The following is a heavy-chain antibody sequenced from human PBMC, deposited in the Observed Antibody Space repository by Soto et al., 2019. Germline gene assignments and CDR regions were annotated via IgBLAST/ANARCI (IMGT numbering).Heavy chain of an antibody. CDR2: IIPIFGTA. V-gene: IGHV1-69*01. Sequence: QVQLVQSGAEVKKPGSSVKVSCKASGGTFSSYAISWVRQAPGQGLEWMGGIIPIFGTANYAQKFQGRVTITADESTSTAYMELSSLRSEDTAVYYCARKAPYYYDSSGYPNAKDWYFDLWGRGTLVTVSS. CDR3: ARKAPYYYDSSGYPNAKDWYFDL. CDR1: GGTFSSYA. J-gene: IGHJ2*01. D-gene: IGHD3-22*01.